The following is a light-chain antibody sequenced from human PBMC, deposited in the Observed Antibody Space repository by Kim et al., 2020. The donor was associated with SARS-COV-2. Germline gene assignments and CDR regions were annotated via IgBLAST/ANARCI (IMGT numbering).Light chain of an antibody. CDR2: GAS. V-gene: IGKV3-15*01. Sequence: SPGERATLSCRASQSVNTNLAWYQQQPGQAPRLLIYGASTRATDIPARFSGSGSGTEFTLIISSLQSEDFAVYYCQQRSNWPPWTFGQGTKVDIK. CDR3: QQRSNWPPWT. CDR1: QSVNTN. J-gene: IGKJ1*01.